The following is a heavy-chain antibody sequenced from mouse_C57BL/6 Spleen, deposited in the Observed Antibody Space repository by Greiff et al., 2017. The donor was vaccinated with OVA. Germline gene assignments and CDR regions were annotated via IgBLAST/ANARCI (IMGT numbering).Heavy chain of an antibody. D-gene: IGHD2-1*01. V-gene: IGHV1-50*01. J-gene: IGHJ3*01. CDR2: IDPSDSYT. CDR3: AISDYRNYV. CDR1: GYTFTSYW. Sequence: QVQLQQPGAELVKPGASVKLSCKASGYTFTSYWMQWVKQRPGQGLEWIGEIDPSDSYTNYNQKFKGKATLTVDTSSITAYMQLSCLTSEYSAVSYCAISDYRNYVCGQGTLVTVSA.